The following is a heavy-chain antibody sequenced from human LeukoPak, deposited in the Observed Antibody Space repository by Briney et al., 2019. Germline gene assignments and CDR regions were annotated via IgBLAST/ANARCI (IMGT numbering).Heavy chain of an antibody. CDR1: GVSFDDYY. CDR3: TRMTTGHDY. Sequence: PSETLSLTCAVSGVSFDDYYWSWVRQTPGKGLEWIGEINHSGYTNDSPSLKSRVTLSIDTSRKQFSLNLRSVTVSDAGIYYCTRMTTGHDYWGQGTLVTVSS. D-gene: IGHD4-17*01. J-gene: IGHJ4*02. V-gene: IGHV4-34*01. CDR2: INHSGYT.